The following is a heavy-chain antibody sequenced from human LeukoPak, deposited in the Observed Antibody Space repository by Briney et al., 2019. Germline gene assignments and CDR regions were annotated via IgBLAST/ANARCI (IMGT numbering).Heavy chain of an antibody. CDR2: ISGSGGST. CDR3: ARGNDSGTYYGDAFDI. CDR1: GFTFSSYG. Sequence: GGSLRLSRAASGFTFSSYGMSWVRQAPGKGLEWVSAISGSGGSTYYADSVKGRFTISRDNSKNTLYLQMNSLRAEDTAVYYCARGNDSGTYYGDAFDIWGQGTMVTVSS. J-gene: IGHJ3*02. D-gene: IGHD1-26*01. V-gene: IGHV3-23*01.